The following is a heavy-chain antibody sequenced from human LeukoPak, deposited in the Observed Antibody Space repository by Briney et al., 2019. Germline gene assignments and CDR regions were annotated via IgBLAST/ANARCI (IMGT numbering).Heavy chain of an antibody. J-gene: IGHJ4*02. Sequence: SETLSLTCTVSGYSISSGYYWGWIRQPPGKGLEWIGSIYHSGSTYYNPSLKSRVTMSVDTSKNQFSLKLSSVTAADTAVYYCARDSSSWYPHFDYWGQGTLVTVSS. V-gene: IGHV4-38-2*02. D-gene: IGHD6-13*01. CDR2: IYHSGST. CDR1: GYSISSGYY. CDR3: ARDSSSWYPHFDY.